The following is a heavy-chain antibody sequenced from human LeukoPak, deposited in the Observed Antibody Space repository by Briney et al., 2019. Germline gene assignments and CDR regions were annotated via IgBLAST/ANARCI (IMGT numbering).Heavy chain of an antibody. D-gene: IGHD3-22*01. CDR1: GGSFSGYY. J-gene: IGHJ4*02. CDR3: ARAQYYYDSSGQGGSFDY. CDR2: INHSGST. Sequence: SETLSLTCAVSGGSFSGYYWSWIRQPPGKGLEWIGEINHSGSTNCNPSLKSRVTISVDTSKNQFSLKLSSVTAADTAVYYCARAQYYYDSSGQGGSFDYWGQGTLVTVSS. V-gene: IGHV4-34*01.